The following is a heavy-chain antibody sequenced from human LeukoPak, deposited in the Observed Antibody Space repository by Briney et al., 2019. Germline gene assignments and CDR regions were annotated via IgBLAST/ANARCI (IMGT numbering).Heavy chain of an antibody. J-gene: IGHJ4*02. CDR1: GFSFSTYY. CDR2: ISSSITYI. Sequence: PGGGLRVSCVASGFSFSTYYVNWVRGAPGKGLEWGSCISSSITYIYYADSVRGRFAISRDNAKNSLYLQIDRLRDADTAVYCCARENHGSFDYWGQGSLVTVSS. V-gene: IGHV3-21*01. CDR3: ARENHGSFDY. D-gene: IGHD1-14*01.